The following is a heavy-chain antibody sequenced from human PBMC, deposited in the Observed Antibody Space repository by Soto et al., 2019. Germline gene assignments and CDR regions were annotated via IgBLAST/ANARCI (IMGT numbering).Heavy chain of an antibody. CDR3: AANSLGGGSQGDV. J-gene: IGHJ6*02. Sequence: ASVKVSCKASGDTFSSYSISWVLQAPGQGLEWMGGIVPIFGTTVYAPRLQGRLTITADGPTSTSYMELSGLTFEDTAVYYCAANSLGGGSQGDVWGQGTTVTVSS. CDR1: GDTFSSYS. CDR2: IVPIFGTT. D-gene: IGHD3-10*01. V-gene: IGHV1-69*13.